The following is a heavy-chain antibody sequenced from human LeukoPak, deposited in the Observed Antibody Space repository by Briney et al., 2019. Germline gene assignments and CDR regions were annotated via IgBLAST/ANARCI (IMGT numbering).Heavy chain of an antibody. J-gene: IGHJ4*02. CDR3: ATVGATLDN. CDR2: IRSTGAGT. Sequence: GGSPRLSCAVSGFTFSDYAMSWVRQAPGKRPEWVAGIRSTGAGTFYADSVKGRFTISRDNAKSTLYLQMNSLRVEDTAVYYCATVGATLDNWGQGTLVTVSS. D-gene: IGHD1-26*01. CDR1: GFTFSDYA. V-gene: IGHV3-23*01.